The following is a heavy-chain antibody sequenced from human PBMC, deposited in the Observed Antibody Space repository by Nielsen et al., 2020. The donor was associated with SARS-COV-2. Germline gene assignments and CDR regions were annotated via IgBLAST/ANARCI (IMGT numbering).Heavy chain of an antibody. CDR3: ARARGWIFGVLGDV. D-gene: IGHD3-3*01. V-gene: IGHV1-69*13. J-gene: IGHJ6*02. CDR2: IIPIFGTA. Sequence: SVKVSCKASGYTFTSYAISWVRQAPGQGLEWMGGIIPIFGTANYAQKFQGRVTITADESTSTAYMELSSLRSEDTAVYYCARARGWIFGVLGDVWGQGTTVTVSS. CDR1: GYTFTSYA.